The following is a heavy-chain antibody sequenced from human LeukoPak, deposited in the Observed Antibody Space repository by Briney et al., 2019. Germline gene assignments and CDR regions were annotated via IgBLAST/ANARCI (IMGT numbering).Heavy chain of an antibody. CDR1: GFTFSGSA. J-gene: IGHJ4*02. V-gene: IGHV3-73*01. D-gene: IGHD3-10*01. CDR3: TGNYYGSGSYADFDY. CDR2: IRSTANGYAT. Sequence: GGSLRLSCAASGFTFSGSALHWVRQASGKGLEWVGRIRSTANGYATAYAASVRGRFTISRDDSKNTAYLQMDSLKTEDTAVYYCTGNYYGSGSYADFDYWGQGTLVTVSS.